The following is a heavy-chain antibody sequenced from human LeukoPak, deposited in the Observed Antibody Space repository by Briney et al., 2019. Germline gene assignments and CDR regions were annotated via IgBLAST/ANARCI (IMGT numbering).Heavy chain of an antibody. CDR3: AKDSHVLAWSGQRYDAFDI. Sequence: GGSLRLSCAASGFTFSSYGMHWVRQAPGKGLEWVAFIRYDGSNKYYADSVKGRFTISRDNSKNTLYLQMNSLRAEDTAVYYCAKDSHVLAWSGQRYDAFDIWGQGTMVTVSS. V-gene: IGHV3-30*02. CDR1: GFTFSSYG. CDR2: IRYDGSNK. D-gene: IGHD3-3*01. J-gene: IGHJ3*02.